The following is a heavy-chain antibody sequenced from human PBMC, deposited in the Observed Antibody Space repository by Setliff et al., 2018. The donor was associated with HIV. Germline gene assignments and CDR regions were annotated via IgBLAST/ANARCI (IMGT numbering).Heavy chain of an antibody. Sequence: ASVKVSCKASGYSFTSYYIHWVRQAPGQGLEWMGIINPRGGKANYAQRFQGRLTVTTDTSTSTVYMELRLLTSDDTARYYCAREGHVATPGSSEFDPWGQGTLVTVSS. CDR3: AREGHVATPGSSEFDP. CDR2: INPRGGKA. D-gene: IGHD2-15*01. CDR1: GYSFTSYY. V-gene: IGHV1-46*01. J-gene: IGHJ5*02.